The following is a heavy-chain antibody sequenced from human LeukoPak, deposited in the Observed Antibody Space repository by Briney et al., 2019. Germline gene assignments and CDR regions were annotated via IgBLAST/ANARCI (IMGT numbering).Heavy chain of an antibody. CDR3: AKERQTGDYFTSDY. Sequence: GGSLRLSCAASGFTFSSYTMSWVRQAPGEGLEWLSAINNRGSSTYYAGSVKDRFTISRDNSENTLYLQMNSLTIDDTAVYFCAKERQTGDYFTSDYWGQGTLVTVSS. D-gene: IGHD4-17*01. CDR1: GFTFSSYT. J-gene: IGHJ4*02. V-gene: IGHV3-23*01. CDR2: INNRGSST.